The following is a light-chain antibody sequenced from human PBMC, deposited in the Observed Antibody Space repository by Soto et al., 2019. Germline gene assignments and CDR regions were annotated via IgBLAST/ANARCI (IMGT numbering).Light chain of an antibody. CDR3: SSYTISNTPPFV. CDR2: EVN. V-gene: IGLV2-14*01. J-gene: IGLJ1*01. Sequence: QSVLTQPASVSGSPGQSITISFTGTTRDVGGYNFVSWYQQYPGKAPKLMIYEVNNRPSGVSNRFSGSKSGNTASLTISGLQPEDEADYYCSSYTISNTPPFVFGTGTKVTVL. CDR1: TRDVGGYNF.